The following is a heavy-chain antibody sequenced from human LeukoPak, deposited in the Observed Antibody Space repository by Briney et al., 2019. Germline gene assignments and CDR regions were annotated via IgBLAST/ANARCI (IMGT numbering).Heavy chain of an antibody. D-gene: IGHD5-18*01. Sequence: PSETLSLTCTVSGYSISSSSYYWGWIRQPPGKGLEWIGSIYYSGSTYYNPSLKSRVTISVDTSKNQFSLKLSSVTAADTAVYYCARDGLSYGYELSPFDYWGQGTLVTVSS. CDR3: ARDGLSYGYELSPFDY. J-gene: IGHJ4*02. CDR1: GYSISSSSYY. V-gene: IGHV4-39*07. CDR2: IYYSGST.